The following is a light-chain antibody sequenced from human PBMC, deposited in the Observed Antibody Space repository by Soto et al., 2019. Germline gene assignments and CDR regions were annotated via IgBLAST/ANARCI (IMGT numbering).Light chain of an antibody. V-gene: IGLV1-44*01. CDR1: SSNIGSNA. Sequence: QLVLTRPPSASGTPGQRVTISCSGSSSNIGSNAVIWYQQFPGTAPRLLVYNSNERPSGVPDRFSGSKSGTSASLAISGLQSEDEADYYCAAWDDTRGGLFGGGTKLTVL. CDR3: AAWDDTRGGL. CDR2: NSN. J-gene: IGLJ3*02.